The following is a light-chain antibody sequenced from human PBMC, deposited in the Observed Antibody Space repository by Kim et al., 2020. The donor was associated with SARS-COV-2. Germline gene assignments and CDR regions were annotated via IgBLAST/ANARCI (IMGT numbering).Light chain of an antibody. CDR3: QTYNDWAET. J-gene: IGKJ1*01. Sequence: EIVMTQSPATLSVSPGERATLTCRASQSVNTKLAWYQQKGGRPPRILIYGASTRATGVPARFSGSGSGTDFTLTISSLQSEDFAVYYCQTYNDWAETFGQGTKVEIK. V-gene: IGKV3D-15*01. CDR1: QSVNTK. CDR2: GAS.